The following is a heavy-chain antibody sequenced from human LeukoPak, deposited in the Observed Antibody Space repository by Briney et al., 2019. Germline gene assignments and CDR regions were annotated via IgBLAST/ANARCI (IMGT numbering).Heavy chain of an antibody. CDR3: AREEREPPSY. D-gene: IGHD1-1*01. J-gene: IGHJ4*02. Sequence: PGGSLRLSCAASGFTFSQAWMSWIRQVPGKGLEWVAYIKTDGSEKYYVDSVRGRFTISRDNAKSSVYLQMNSLRAEDSAVYYCAREEREPPSYWGQGTLVTVSS. CDR1: GFTFSQAW. V-gene: IGHV3-7*01. CDR2: IKTDGSEK.